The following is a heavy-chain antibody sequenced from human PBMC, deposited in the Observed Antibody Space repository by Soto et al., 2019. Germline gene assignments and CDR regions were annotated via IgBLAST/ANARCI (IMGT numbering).Heavy chain of an antibody. Sequence: SVRFSCKASGGTFSSLAISWVRQAPGQGLEWMGGLVPVFGTANYAQKFQGRVTITADTSTSTSYMELGSLRSEDTAVYYCARSPGVFDYWGQGTLVTVSS. D-gene: IGHD3-10*01. CDR1: GGTFSSLA. V-gene: IGHV1-69*06. CDR3: ARSPGVFDY. J-gene: IGHJ4*02. CDR2: LVPVFGTA.